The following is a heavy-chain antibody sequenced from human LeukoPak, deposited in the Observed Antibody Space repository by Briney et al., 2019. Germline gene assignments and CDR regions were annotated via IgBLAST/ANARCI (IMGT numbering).Heavy chain of an antibody. CDR2: ISYDGSNK. CDR1: GFTFSSYA. J-gene: IGHJ4*02. CDR3: ARDGFDY. Sequence: GRSLRLSCAASGFTFSSYAMHWVRQAPGKGLEWVAGISYDGSNKYYADSVKGRFTISRDNSKNTLYLQMNSLRAEDTAVYYCARDGFDYWGQGTLVTVSS. V-gene: IGHV3-30*04.